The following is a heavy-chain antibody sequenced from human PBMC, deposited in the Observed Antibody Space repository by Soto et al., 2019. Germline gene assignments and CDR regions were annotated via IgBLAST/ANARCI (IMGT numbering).Heavy chain of an antibody. CDR3: AKVYGSGSYYRSSYSFDY. CDR2: ISFDGSNK. V-gene: IGHV3-30*18. Sequence: QVQLVESGGGVVQPGRSLRLSCAASGFTFSSYGMHWVRQAPGKGLEWVAVISFDGSNKYYADSVKGRFTISRDNSKNTLYLQMTSLRAEDAAVYYCAKVYGSGSYYRSSYSFDYWGQGTLVTVSS. D-gene: IGHD3-10*01. CDR1: GFTFSSYG. J-gene: IGHJ4*02.